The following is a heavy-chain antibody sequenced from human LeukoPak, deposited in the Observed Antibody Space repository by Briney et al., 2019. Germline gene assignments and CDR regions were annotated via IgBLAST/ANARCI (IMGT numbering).Heavy chain of an antibody. CDR3: ARGSTYYDSSGQVPFDY. D-gene: IGHD3-22*01. Sequence: GGSLRLSCAASGFTISSYWMSWVRQAPGKGLEWVANIKQDGSEKYYVDSVKGRFTISRDNGKNTLYLQMNSLRAEDTAVYYCARGSTYYDSSGQVPFDYWGQGTLVTVSS. CDR1: GFTISSYW. V-gene: IGHV3-7*01. J-gene: IGHJ4*02. CDR2: IKQDGSEK.